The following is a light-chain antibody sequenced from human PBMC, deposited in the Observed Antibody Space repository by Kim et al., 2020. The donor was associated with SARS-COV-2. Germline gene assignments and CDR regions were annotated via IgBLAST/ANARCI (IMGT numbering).Light chain of an antibody. CDR1: QSITNNY. V-gene: IGKV3-20*01. Sequence: PGERATLSCRASQSITNNYLAWYQQKPGQAPRLLIYGASSRATGIPDRFSGSGSGTDFTLTISSLEPEDFVVYYCQQYDNSRLTFGGGTKVDIK. CDR2: GAS. CDR3: QQYDNSRLT. J-gene: IGKJ4*01.